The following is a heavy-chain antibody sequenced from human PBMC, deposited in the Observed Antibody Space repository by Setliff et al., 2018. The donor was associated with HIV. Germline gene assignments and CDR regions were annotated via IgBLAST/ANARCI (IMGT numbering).Heavy chain of an antibody. CDR1: GYSSSSGYY. CDR3: ARADGSGTYYLYYYYGMDV. D-gene: IGHD3-10*01. J-gene: IGHJ6*02. Sequence: PSETLSLTCGVSGYSSSSGYYWGWIRQPPGKGLEWIGSIYHSGSTYYNPSLKSRVAISVDTSKNQFSLKLTSVTAADTAVYFCARADGSGTYYLYYYYGMDVWGQGTTVTVSS. V-gene: IGHV4-38-2*01. CDR2: IYHSGST.